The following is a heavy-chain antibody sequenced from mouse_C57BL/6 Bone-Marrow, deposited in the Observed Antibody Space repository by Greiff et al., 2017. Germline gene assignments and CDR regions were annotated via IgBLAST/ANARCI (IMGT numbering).Heavy chain of an antibody. J-gene: IGHJ4*01. CDR2: IYPRSGNT. CDR3: ARMRDFYAMDY. V-gene: IGHV1-81*01. Sequence: VKLQESGAELARPGASVKLSCKASGYTFTSYGISWVKQRTGQGLEWIGEIYPRSGNTYYNEKFKGKATLTADKSSSTAYMELRSLTSEDSAVYFCARMRDFYAMDYWGQGTSVTVSS. CDR1: GYTFTSYG.